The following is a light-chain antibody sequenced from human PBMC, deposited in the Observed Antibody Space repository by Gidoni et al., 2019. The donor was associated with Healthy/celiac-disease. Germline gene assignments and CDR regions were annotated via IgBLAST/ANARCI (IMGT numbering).Light chain of an antibody. CDR3: QHYNNWSPMYT. V-gene: IGKV3-15*01. CDR2: GAS. Sequence: IVMTPSRATLSVSPGERATLSCRASQSVSSNLAWYQQKPGQAPRLLIYGASTRATGIPARFSGSGSGTEFTLTISSLQSEYFAVYYCQHYNNWSPMYTFGQGTMREIK. J-gene: IGKJ2*01. CDR1: QSVSSN.